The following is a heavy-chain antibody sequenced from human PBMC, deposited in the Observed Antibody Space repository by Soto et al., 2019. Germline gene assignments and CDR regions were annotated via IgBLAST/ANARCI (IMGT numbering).Heavy chain of an antibody. CDR3: ARHVGGRDYYYGIDV. CDR2: IHPGDSDV. V-gene: IGHV5-51*01. Sequence: GESLKISCKASGYTFINYWIAGVRQMPGKGLEWMGIIHPGDSDVRYSPSFQGLVTFSADKSINTAYAQWSSLKASDTALYYCARHVGGRDYYYGIDVWGQGTTVTVSS. J-gene: IGHJ6*02. CDR1: GYTFINYW.